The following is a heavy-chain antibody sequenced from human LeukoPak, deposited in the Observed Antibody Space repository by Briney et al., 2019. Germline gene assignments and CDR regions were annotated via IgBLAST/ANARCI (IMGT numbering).Heavy chain of an antibody. CDR2: ISKDGSNK. V-gene: IGHV3-30*03. CDR3: ARGGQSSSWYFFDY. J-gene: IGHJ4*02. D-gene: IGHD6-13*01. Sequence: GGSLRLSCAASAFTFSSYAMHWVRQAPGKGLEWVAVISKDGSNKYYADSVKGRFTISRDNSKNTLYLQMNGLRAEDTAVYYCARGGQSSSWYFFDYWGQGTLVTVSS. CDR1: AFTFSSYA.